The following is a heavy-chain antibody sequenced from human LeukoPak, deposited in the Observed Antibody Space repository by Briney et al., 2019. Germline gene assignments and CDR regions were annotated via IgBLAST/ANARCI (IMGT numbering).Heavy chain of an antibody. D-gene: IGHD6-19*01. J-gene: IGHJ4*02. Sequence: ASVTVSFKASGYTFIAYCMHWVRQAPGQGLEWMGWINPKSGGKNYAQQFQDRVTMTRGMSISSTYMELSMLKSDDTAVYYGVRDLCISGWYAPPLGYFDSWGQGTLVTVSS. CDR1: GYTFIAYC. CDR3: VRDLCISGWYAPPLGYFDS. V-gene: IGHV1-2*02. CDR2: INPKSGGK.